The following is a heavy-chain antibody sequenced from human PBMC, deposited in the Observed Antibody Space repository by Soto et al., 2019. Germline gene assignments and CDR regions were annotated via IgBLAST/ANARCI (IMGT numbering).Heavy chain of an antibody. Sequence: GGSLRLSCAASGFTFSSYSMNWVRQAPGKGLEWVSYISSSSSTIYYADSVKGRFTISRDNAKNSLYLQMNGLRADDTAVYYCARDIPRGASYLDNWGQGTLVTVSS. CDR2: ISSSSSTI. CDR1: GFTFSSYS. D-gene: IGHD1-26*01. V-gene: IGHV3-48*04. CDR3: ARDIPRGASYLDN. J-gene: IGHJ4*02.